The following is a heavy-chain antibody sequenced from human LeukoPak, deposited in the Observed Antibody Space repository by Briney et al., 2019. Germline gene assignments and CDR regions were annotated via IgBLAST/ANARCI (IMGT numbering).Heavy chain of an antibody. D-gene: IGHD5-24*01. Sequence: ASVKVSCKAPGYTFTSYYMHWLRQAPGQGLECMGIINPSDGDTNYAQRFQGRVTMTRDTSTSTVYMELSSLRSEDTAVYYCARGGYNSKFDNWGQGTLVTVSS. V-gene: IGHV1-46*01. J-gene: IGHJ4*02. CDR3: ARGGYNSKFDN. CDR2: INPSDGDT. CDR1: GYTFTSYY.